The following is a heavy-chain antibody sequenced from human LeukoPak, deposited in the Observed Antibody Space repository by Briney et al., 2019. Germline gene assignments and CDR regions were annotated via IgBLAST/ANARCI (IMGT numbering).Heavy chain of an antibody. D-gene: IGHD2-2*01. CDR2: FDPEDGET. CDR1: GYTLTELS. V-gene: IGHV1-24*01. J-gene: IGHJ4*02. Sequence: ASVKVSCKVSGYTLTELSMHWVRQAPGKGLEWMGGFDPEDGETIYAQKFQGSVTMTEDTSTDTAYMELSSLRSEDTAVYYCVRLGSTSPGNWYKLFDQWGQGTLVTVSS. CDR3: VRLGSTSPGNWYKLFDQ.